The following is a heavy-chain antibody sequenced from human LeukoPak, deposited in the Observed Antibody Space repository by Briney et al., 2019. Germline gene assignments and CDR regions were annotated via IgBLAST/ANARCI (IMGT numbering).Heavy chain of an antibody. J-gene: IGHJ4*02. D-gene: IGHD2-2*01. V-gene: IGHV3-7*01. Sequence: PGGSVTLSCAASGFTFSTYWKRGPRHAPGKGREWVGNINQEGSDIYYVDSVKGRLTISRDNAKNSLSLQMNSLRADDTAVYYCARNPAKVFPAVYWGQGTLVTVSS. CDR3: ARNPAKVFPAVY. CDR2: INQEGSDI. CDR1: GFTFSTYW.